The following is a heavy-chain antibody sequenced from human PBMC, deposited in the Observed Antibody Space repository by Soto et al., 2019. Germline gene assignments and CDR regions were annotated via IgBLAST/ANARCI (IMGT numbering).Heavy chain of an antibody. CDR3: AKEGMVRGVRVPFDY. J-gene: IGHJ4*02. CDR1: GFTFSSYA. V-gene: IGHV3-23*01. Sequence: EVQLLESGGGLVQPGGSLRLSCAASGFTFSSYAMSWVRQAPGKGLEWVSAISGSGGSTYYADSVKGRFTISRDNSKNTRYLQMNSLSAADTAVYYCAKEGMVRGVRVPFDYWGQGTLVTVSS. D-gene: IGHD3-10*01. CDR2: ISGSGGST.